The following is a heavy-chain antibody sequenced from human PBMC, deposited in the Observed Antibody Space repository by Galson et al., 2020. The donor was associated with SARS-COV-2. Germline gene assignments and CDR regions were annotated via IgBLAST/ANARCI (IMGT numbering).Heavy chain of an antibody. CDR3: ARDQSTRGSGTYYNLNYHCYAMDV. Sequence: SETLSLTCTVSGASINDYYWTWIRQPPGKGLEWIGNIYYSGSPNYDPSLKSRVTISVDTSKNQFSLRLTSVTAADTAVYYCARDQSTRGSGTYYNLNYHCYAMDVWGQGTTVTVSS. CDR1: GASINDYY. CDR2: IYYSGSP. D-gene: IGHD3-10*01. J-gene: IGHJ6*02. V-gene: IGHV4-59*01.